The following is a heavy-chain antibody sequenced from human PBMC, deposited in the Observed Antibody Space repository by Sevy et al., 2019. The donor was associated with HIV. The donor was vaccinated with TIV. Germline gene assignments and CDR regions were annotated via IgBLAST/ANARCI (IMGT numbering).Heavy chain of an antibody. CDR2: ISYDGSNK. Sequence: GGSLRLSCAASGFTFSSYGMHWVRQAPGKGQEWVAVISYDGSNKYYADSVKGRFTISRDNSKNTLYLQMNSLRAEDTAVYYCAKDSSYYDSSGYRYFDYWGQGTLVTVSS. V-gene: IGHV3-30*18. CDR1: GFTFSSYG. J-gene: IGHJ4*02. CDR3: AKDSSYYDSSGYRYFDY. D-gene: IGHD3-22*01.